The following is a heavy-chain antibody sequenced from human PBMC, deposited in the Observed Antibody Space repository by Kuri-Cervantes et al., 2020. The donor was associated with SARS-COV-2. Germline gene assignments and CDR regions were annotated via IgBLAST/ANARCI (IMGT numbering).Heavy chain of an antibody. CDR2: ISGSGGST. D-gene: IGHD6-13*01. Sequence: GGSLRLSCAASGFTFSSYAMSWVRQAPGKGLEWVSAISGSGGSTYYADSVKGRFTISRENSKSTVYLQMNSLSPEDTALYYCAKDWKVASRDNSPWYYLDYWGQGTLVTVSS. J-gene: IGHJ4*02. CDR1: GFTFSSYA. V-gene: IGHV3-23*01. CDR3: AKDWKVASRDNSPWYYLDY.